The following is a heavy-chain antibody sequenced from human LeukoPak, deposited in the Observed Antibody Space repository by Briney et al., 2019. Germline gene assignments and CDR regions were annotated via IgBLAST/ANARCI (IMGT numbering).Heavy chain of an antibody. D-gene: IGHD6-25*01. CDR3: ARDQSLVDSSEKHFDY. Sequence: ASVKVSCKASGYNFTSNAMHWVRQAPGQGLEWMGIINPSGGSTSYAQKFQGRVTMTRDMSTSTVYMELSSLRSEDTAVYYCARDQSLVDSSEKHFDYWGQGTLVTVSS. CDR2: INPSGGST. V-gene: IGHV1-46*01. CDR1: GYNFTSNA. J-gene: IGHJ4*02.